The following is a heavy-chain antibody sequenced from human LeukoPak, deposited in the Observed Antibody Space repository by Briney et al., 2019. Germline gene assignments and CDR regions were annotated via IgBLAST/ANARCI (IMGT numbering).Heavy chain of an antibody. CDR2: ISGSGGNT. CDR1: GFTFNSYG. V-gene: IGHV3-23*01. CDR3: AKSSGYYHDPAEYFQH. Sequence: GGSLRLSCAASGFTFNSYGMSWVRQAPGKGLEWVSVISGSGGNTYYADSVRGRFTISRDNSKNTLYLQMNSLRAEDTAVYYCAKSSGYYHDPAEYFQHWGQGTLVTVSA. J-gene: IGHJ1*01. D-gene: IGHD3-22*01.